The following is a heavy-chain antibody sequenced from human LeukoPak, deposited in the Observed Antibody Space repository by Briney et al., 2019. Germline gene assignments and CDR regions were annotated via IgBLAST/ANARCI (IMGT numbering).Heavy chain of an antibody. V-gene: IGHV5-51*01. CDR1: GYSFPSYW. CDR3: ARHGVLTTVTPYYFDY. D-gene: IGHD4-17*01. Sequence: GESLKISCKGSGYSFPSYWIGWVRQMPGKGLEWMGIIYPGDSDTRYSPSFQGQVTISADKSISTAYLQWSSLKASDTAMYYCARHGVLTTVTPYYFDYWGQGTLVTVSS. CDR2: IYPGDSDT. J-gene: IGHJ4*02.